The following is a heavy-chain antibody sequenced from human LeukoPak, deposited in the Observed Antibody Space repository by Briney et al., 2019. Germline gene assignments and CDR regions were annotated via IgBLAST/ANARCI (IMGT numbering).Heavy chain of an antibody. V-gene: IGHV4-34*01. CDR1: GFSFSGYY. D-gene: IGHD3-3*01. Sequence: SETLSLTCAASGFSFSGYYWSWIRQPPGKGLEWVGEINHSGSTNYNPSLKTRVTISVDTSKNQFSLKLSSVTAADTAVYYCARGGVVMSGYTLDYWGQGTLVTVSS. J-gene: IGHJ4*02. CDR3: ARGGVVMSGYTLDY. CDR2: INHSGST.